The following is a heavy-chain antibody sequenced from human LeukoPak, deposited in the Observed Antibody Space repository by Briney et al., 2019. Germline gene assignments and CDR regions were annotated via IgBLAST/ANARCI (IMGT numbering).Heavy chain of an antibody. CDR1: GFTFSSFY. V-gene: IGHV3-7*01. J-gene: IGHJ6*03. CDR3: TRVRYIRGPDHFYMDV. Sequence: PGGSLRLSCAASGFTFSSFYMNWIRQAPGKGLEWVATIDKDGSEKYYVDSVKGRFTISRDNAKNSLSLEMNSLRVEDTAVYYCTRVRYIRGPDHFYMDVWGKGTTVTISS. D-gene: IGHD1-1*01. CDR2: IDKDGSEK.